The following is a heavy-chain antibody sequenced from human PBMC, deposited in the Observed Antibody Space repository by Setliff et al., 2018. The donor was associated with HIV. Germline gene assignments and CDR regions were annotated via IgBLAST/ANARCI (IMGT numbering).Heavy chain of an antibody. CDR1: AFTFSSYG. V-gene: IGHV3-30*02. CDR2: IRYDDTYK. D-gene: IGHD6-19*01. CDR3: AKNLYRSPWSPLDY. J-gene: IGHJ4*02. Sequence: LRLSCAASAFTFSSYGMHWVRQAPGKGLEWVAFIRYDDTYKFYADSVKGRFTISRDNSKNTLYLQMNSLRVVDTAVYFCAKNLYRSPWSPLDYWGQGALVTVSS.